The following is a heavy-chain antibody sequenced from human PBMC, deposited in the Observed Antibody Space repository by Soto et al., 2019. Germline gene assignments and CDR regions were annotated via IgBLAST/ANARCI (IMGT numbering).Heavy chain of an antibody. J-gene: IGHJ3*02. CDR1: GGSISSSSYY. CDR2: IYYSGST. CDR3: ARRSRERRVAFDI. Sequence: SETLSLTCTVSGGSISSSSYYWGWIRQPPVKGLEWIGSIYYSGSTYYNPSLKSRVTRSVDTSKNQFSLKLGSVTAADTAVYYCARRSRERRVAFDIWGQGTIVT. D-gene: IGHD2-2*01. V-gene: IGHV4-39*01.